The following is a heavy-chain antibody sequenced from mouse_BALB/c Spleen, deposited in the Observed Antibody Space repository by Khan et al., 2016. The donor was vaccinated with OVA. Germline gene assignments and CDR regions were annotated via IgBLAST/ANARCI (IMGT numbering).Heavy chain of an antibody. CDR3: ARVYGGDFDY. Sequence: EVMLVESGPGLVKPSQSLSLTCTVTGYSITSDYAWNWIRQFPGNKLEWMGFISYSGNTKYNPSLKSRFSITRDTSKNQFFLQLNSVTTEDTATYYGARVYGGDFDYWGQGTSLTVSS. CDR1: GYSITSDYA. D-gene: IGHD1-1*01. J-gene: IGHJ2*02. V-gene: IGHV3-2*02. CDR2: ISYSGNT.